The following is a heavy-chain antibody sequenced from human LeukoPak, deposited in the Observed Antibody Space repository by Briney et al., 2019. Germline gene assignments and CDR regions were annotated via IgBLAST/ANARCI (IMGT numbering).Heavy chain of an antibody. D-gene: IGHD2-2*01. J-gene: IGHJ6*02. CDR1: GFTFSSYS. CDR3: ARSGVVPAAIAPGGMDV. V-gene: IGHV3-21*01. Sequence: GGSLRLSCAASGFTFSSYSMNWVRQAPGKGLEWVSSISSSSSYIYYADSVKGRFIISRDNAKNSLYLQMNSLRAEDTAVYYCARSGVVPAAIAPGGMDVWGQGTTVTVSS. CDR2: ISSSSSYI.